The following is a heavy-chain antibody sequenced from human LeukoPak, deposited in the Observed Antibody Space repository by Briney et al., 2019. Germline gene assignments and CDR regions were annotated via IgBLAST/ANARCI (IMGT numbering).Heavy chain of an antibody. CDR3: ARGGGRYYYDSSGYYPAYYYYYYMDV. Sequence: PSETLSLTCAVYGGSFSGHYWSWIRQPPGKGLEWIGEINHSGSTNYNPSLKSRVTISVDTSKNQFSLKLSSVTAADTAVYYCARGGGRYYYDSSGYYPAYYYYYYMDVWGKGTTVTVSS. D-gene: IGHD3-22*01. CDR2: INHSGST. CDR1: GGSFSGHY. V-gene: IGHV4-34*01. J-gene: IGHJ6*03.